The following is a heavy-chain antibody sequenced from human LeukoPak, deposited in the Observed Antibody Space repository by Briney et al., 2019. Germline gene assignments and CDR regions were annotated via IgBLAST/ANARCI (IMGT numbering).Heavy chain of an antibody. D-gene: IGHD5-18*01. V-gene: IGHV3-74*01. CDR1: GPTFSDFW. Sequence: PGGSLRLSCAASGPTFSDFWMHWVRQPPGKGLVWVALVKGDGRTTIYADSVKGRFTISRDNAKNTLYLQMNSLRAEDSGVYYCATGHSYGYDYWGQGVLVTVSS. J-gene: IGHJ4*02. CDR2: VKGDGRTT. CDR3: ATGHSYGYDY.